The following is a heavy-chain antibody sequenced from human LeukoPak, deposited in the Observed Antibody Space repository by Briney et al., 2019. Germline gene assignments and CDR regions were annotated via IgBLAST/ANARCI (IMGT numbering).Heavy chain of an antibody. Sequence: GESLKISCKGSGYSFNSYWIGWVRQMSGKGLEWMGIIYLGDSDTRYSPSFQGQVTISADKSISTAYLQWSSLKASDTAMYYCARHPSYTSGWPLDYWGQGTLVTVSS. CDR3: ARHPSYTSGWPLDY. D-gene: IGHD6-19*01. CDR2: IYLGDSDT. V-gene: IGHV5-51*01. J-gene: IGHJ4*02. CDR1: GYSFNSYW.